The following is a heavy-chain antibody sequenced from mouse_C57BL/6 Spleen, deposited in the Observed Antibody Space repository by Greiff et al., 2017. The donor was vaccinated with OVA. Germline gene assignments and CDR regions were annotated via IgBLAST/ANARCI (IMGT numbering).Heavy chain of an antibody. CDR3: ARGYDGYYVSFDY. Sequence: EVKLVESGGGLVKPGGSLKLSCAASGFTFSSYAMSWVRQTPEKRLEWVATISDGGSYTYYPDNVKGRFTISRDNAKNNLYLQMSHLKSEDTAMYYCARGYDGYYVSFDYWGQGTTLTVSS. CDR2: ISDGGSYT. CDR1: GFTFSSYA. J-gene: IGHJ2*01. D-gene: IGHD2-3*01. V-gene: IGHV5-4*03.